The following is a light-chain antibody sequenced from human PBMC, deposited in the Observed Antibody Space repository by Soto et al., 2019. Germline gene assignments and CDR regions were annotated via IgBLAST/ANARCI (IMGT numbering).Light chain of an antibody. J-gene: IGKJ4*01. CDR2: DAS. Sequence: EIVLRQAPATLALSLGESATLSCRASQSVSSLLAWYQQRPGQAPRLLIYDASCRAAGIPDRFSGSGSGTDFTLTISSLEPEDCALYYCQQHSSYPFTFGGGTMVDI. CDR3: QQHSSYPFT. V-gene: IGKV3-11*01. CDR1: QSVSSL.